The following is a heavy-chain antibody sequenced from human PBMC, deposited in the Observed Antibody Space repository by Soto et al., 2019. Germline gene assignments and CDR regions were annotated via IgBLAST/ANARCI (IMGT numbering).Heavy chain of an antibody. Sequence: GGSLRLSCAASGFTFNFYAMAWVRQAPGKGLEWVSGISVNGRTNYADSVKGRFTISRDNSKNTLYLQMNSLRAEDTAVYYCARESCSGGSCYSRYYGMDVWGQGTTVTVSS. J-gene: IGHJ6*02. D-gene: IGHD2-15*01. CDR3: ARESCSGGSCYSRYYGMDV. CDR1: GFTFNFYA. CDR2: ISVNGRT. V-gene: IGHV3-23*01.